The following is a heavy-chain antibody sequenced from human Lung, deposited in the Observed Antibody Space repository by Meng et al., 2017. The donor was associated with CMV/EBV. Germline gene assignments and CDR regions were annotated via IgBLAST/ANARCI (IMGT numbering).Heavy chain of an antibody. CDR1: GGSISTYY. V-gene: IGHV4-59*08. CDR2: NYYSGST. CDR3: ARHQNGGTYPLDY. D-gene: IGHD3-16*02. Sequence: QVHLQGSGPGLVKPSETLSLTCAVSGGSISTYYWSWIRQPPGKGLEWIGNNYYSGSTNYNPSLASRVTISVDSSKNQFSLKLSSVTAADTAVYYCARHQNGGTYPLDYWGQGTLVTVSS. J-gene: IGHJ4*02.